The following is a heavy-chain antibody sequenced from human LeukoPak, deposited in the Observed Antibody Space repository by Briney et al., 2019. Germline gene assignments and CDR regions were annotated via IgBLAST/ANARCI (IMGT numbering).Heavy chain of an antibody. CDR2: IYYGGST. CDR3: ARGGGGIVVVPAALNLKPFDY. V-gene: IGHV4-39*07. D-gene: IGHD2-2*01. Sequence: SETLSLTCPVSGDSISSSSDFWGWIRQPPGKGLEWIGSIYYGGSTNYNPSLKSRVTISVDTSKNQLSLQVRSVTDADTAVYYCARGGGGIVVVPAALNLKPFDYWGQGTLVTVSS. J-gene: IGHJ4*02. CDR1: GDSISSSSDF.